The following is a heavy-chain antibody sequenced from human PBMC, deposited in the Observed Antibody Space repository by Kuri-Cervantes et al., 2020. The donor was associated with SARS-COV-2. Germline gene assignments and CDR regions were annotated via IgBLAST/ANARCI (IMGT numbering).Heavy chain of an antibody. CDR3: AGSANYGSGSYYMSYGMDV. CDR1: GGTFSSYA. D-gene: IGHD3-10*01. V-gene: IGHV1-69*04. CDR2: IIPILGIA. J-gene: IGHJ6*02. Sequence: SVKVSCKASGGTFSSYAISWVRQAPGQGLEWMGRIIPILGIANYAQKFQGRVTITADKSTSTAYMELSSLRSEDTAVYYCAGSANYGSGSYYMSYGMDVWGQGTTVTVSS.